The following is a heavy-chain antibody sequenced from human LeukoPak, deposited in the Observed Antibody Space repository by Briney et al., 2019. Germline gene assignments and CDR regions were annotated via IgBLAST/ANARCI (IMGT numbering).Heavy chain of an antibody. Sequence: PSETLSLTCTVSGGSISSADYYWSWIRQTPGKGLEWIGYIYHSGSTYYNPSLKSRVTISVDRSKNQFSLKLSSVTAADTAVYYCARASNSLFDYWGQGTLVTVSS. V-gene: IGHV4-30-2*01. CDR3: ARASNSLFDY. J-gene: IGHJ4*02. CDR1: GGSISSADYY. D-gene: IGHD4-23*01. CDR2: IYHSGST.